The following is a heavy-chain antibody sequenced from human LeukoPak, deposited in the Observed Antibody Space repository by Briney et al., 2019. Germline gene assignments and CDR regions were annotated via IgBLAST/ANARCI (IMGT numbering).Heavy chain of an antibody. CDR1: GFSFSNYG. V-gene: IGHV3-30*18. CDR2: ISYDGSNK. J-gene: IGHJ4*02. Sequence: PGGSLRLSCAASGFSFSNYGIHWVRQAPGKGLEWVAVISYDGSNKYYADSVKSRFTISRDNSKNTLYLQMNSLRAEDTAVYYCAKGGTYRDYFDYWGQGTLVTVSS. D-gene: IGHD3-16*01. CDR3: AKGGTYRDYFDY.